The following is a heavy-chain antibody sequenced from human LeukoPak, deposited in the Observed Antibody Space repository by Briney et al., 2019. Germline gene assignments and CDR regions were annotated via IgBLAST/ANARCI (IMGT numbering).Heavy chain of an antibody. D-gene: IGHD3-16*02. CDR1: GFTFSSYS. V-gene: IGHV3-21*01. CDR3: ARDNFVPHYDYVWGSYRYTGPFDY. J-gene: IGHJ4*02. CDR2: ISSSSSYI. Sequence: PGGSPRLSCAASGFTFSSYSMNWVRQAPGKGLEWVSSISSSSSYIYYADSVKGRFTISRDNAKNSLYLQMNSPRAEDTAVYYCARDNFVPHYDYVWGSYRYTGPFDYWGQGTLVTVSS.